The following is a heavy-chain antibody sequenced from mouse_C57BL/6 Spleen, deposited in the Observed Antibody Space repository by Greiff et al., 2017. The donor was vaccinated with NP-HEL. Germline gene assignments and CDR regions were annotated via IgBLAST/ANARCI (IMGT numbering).Heavy chain of an antibody. V-gene: IGHV1-54*01. Sequence: QVQLQQPGAELVRPGTSVKVSCKASGYAFTNYLIEWVKQRPGQGLEWIGVINPGSGGTNYNEKFKGKATLTADKSSSTAYLQLSSLTSEDSAVYICARLDYDMDYWGQGTSVTVSS. CDR2: INPGSGGT. J-gene: IGHJ4*01. CDR3: ARLDYDMDY. CDR1: GYAFTNYL.